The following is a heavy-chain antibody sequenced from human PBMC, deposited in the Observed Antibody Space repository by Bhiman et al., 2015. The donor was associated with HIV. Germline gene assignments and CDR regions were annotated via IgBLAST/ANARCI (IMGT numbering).Heavy chain of an antibody. CDR1: GFTFRSCA. Sequence: EVQLVESGGGFLQPGGSLRLSCAASGFTFRSCAMTWVRQTPGKGLEWVSSISGSGVSTHYTDSVKGRFSISRDNSKNTLYLQMNSLRPEDTAIYYCAKHSGSFPRSDYFDCRGQGTPVTVSS. J-gene: IGHJ4*02. CDR2: ISGSGVST. V-gene: IGHV3-23*04. CDR3: AKHSGSFPRSDYFDC. D-gene: IGHD3-10*01.